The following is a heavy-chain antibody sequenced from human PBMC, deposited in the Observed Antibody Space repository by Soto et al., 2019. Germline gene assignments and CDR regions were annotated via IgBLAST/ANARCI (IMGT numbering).Heavy chain of an antibody. V-gene: IGHV4-30-4*01. CDR3: ARTPGIAAAGTNRGYYYYGMDV. CDR2: IYYSGST. J-gene: IGHJ6*02. CDR1: GGSISSGYYY. Sequence: QVQLQESGPGLVKPSQTLSLTCTVSGGSISSGYYYWSWIRQPPGKGLEWIGYIYYSGSTYYNPSLKSRVTLSVDTSKNHFSLKLSSVTAADTAVYYSARTPGIAAAGTNRGYYYYGMDVWGQGTTVTVSS. D-gene: IGHD6-13*01.